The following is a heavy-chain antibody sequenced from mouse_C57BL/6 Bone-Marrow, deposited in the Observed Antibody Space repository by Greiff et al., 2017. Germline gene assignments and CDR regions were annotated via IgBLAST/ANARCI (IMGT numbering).Heavy chain of an antibody. CDR3: ARGETLLWLRRAFAY. J-gene: IGHJ3*01. V-gene: IGHV1-55*01. Sequence: QVQLQQPGAELVTPGASVKMSCQASGYTFTSYWITWVKQRPGPGLEWIGDIYPGSGSPNYNAKFKSKATLTVDTSSSTAYMQLSSLTSEDSAVYYGARGETLLWLRRAFAYWGQGTLVTVSA. CDR1: GYTFTSYW. D-gene: IGHD2-2*01. CDR2: IYPGSGSP.